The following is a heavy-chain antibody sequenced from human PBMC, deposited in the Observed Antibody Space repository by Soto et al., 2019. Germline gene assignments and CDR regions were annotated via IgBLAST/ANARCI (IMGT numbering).Heavy chain of an antibody. V-gene: IGHV1-46*03. D-gene: IGHD3-3*01. CDR1: GYAFAICY. CDR3: ARRNGYYDFWSGPRPYYYYYMDV. Sequence: ASVKVSWKASGYAFAICYMHSVRQAPGQGLEWMGIINPSGGSTSYAQKFQGRVTMTRDTSTSTVYMELSSLRSEDTAVYYCARRNGYYDFWSGPRPYYYYYMDVWGKGTTVTVSS. J-gene: IGHJ6*03. CDR2: INPSGGST.